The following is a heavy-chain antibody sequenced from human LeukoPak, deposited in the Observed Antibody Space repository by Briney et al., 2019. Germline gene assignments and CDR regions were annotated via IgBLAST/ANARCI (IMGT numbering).Heavy chain of an antibody. CDR1: GLTFSSYA. D-gene: IGHD3-10*01. CDR3: AKDGPGGDYYYYGMDV. J-gene: IGHJ6*04. V-gene: IGHV3-23*01. Sequence: PGGSLRLSCAASGLTFSSYAMSWVRLAPGKGLEWVSAISGSGGSTYYADSVKGRFTISRDNSKNTLYLQMNSLRAEDTAVYYCAKDGPGGDYYYYGMDVWAKGTTVTVSS. CDR2: ISGSGGST.